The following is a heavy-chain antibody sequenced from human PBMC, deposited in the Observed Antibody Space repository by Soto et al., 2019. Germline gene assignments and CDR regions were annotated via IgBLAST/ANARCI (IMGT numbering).Heavy chain of an antibody. V-gene: IGHV4-4*02. D-gene: IGHD2-8*01. CDR3: VHHGGVPYYHDF. J-gene: IGHJ4*02. CDR2: IFYSGST. CDR1: GGSLSSSSW. Sequence: LSLTCAVSGGSLSSSSWWSWVRQPPGKTLEWLGEIFYSGSTKYNPSLNSRVTISADQSKNDFSLRLSSVAAADTAVYYCVHHGGVPYYHDFWGQGMLVTVS.